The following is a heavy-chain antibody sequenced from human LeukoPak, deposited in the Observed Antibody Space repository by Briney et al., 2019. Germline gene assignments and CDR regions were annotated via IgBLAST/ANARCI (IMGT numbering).Heavy chain of an antibody. D-gene: IGHD2-15*01. J-gene: IGHJ3*02. V-gene: IGHV3-33*01. CDR2: IWYDGSNK. CDR1: GFTLSSYG. Sequence: GRSLRLSCAASGFTLSSYGMHWVRQAPGKGLEWVAVIWYDGSNKYYADSVKGRFTISRDNSKNTLYLQMNSLRAEDTAVYYCARDRYCSGGSCYFGHDAFDIWGQGTMVAVSS. CDR3: ARDRYCSGGSCYFGHDAFDI.